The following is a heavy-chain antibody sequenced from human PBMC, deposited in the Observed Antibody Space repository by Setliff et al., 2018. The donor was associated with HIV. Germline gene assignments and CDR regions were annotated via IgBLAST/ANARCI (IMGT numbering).Heavy chain of an antibody. CDR2: ISSSGNT. V-gene: IGHV4-39*01. Sequence: SETLSLTCTVSGGSISSTSYYWGWIRQPPGTGLEWIGSISSSGNTYYNPSLKSRVTTSVDTPKNQFSLKPNSVTAADTAVYYCAETIGRYFDIFDNWGQGTLVTVSS. D-gene: IGHD3-9*01. J-gene: IGHJ4*02. CDR3: AETIGRYFDIFDN. CDR1: GGSISSTSYY.